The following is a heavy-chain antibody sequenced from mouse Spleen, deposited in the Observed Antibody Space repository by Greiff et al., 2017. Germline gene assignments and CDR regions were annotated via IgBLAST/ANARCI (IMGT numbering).Heavy chain of an antibody. J-gene: IGHJ2*01. V-gene: IGHV7-3*01. Sequence: EVMLVESGGGLVQPGGSLSLSCAASGFTFTDYYMSWVRQPPGKALEWLGFIRNKANGYTTEYSASVKGRFTISRDNSQSILYLQMNDLRAEDSATYYCARYYGDYLYYFDDWGQGTTVTVSS. CDR3: ARYYGDYLYYFDD. D-gene: IGHD2-13*01. CDR2: IRNKANGYTT. CDR1: GFTFTDYY.